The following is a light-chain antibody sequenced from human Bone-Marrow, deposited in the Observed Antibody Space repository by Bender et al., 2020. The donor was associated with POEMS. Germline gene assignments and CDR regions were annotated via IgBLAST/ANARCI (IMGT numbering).Light chain of an antibody. J-gene: IGLJ2*01. CDR1: IGHGTYA. V-gene: IGLV4-69*01. CDR3: QTWGTGIVV. CDR2: LNSDGSH. Sequence: QLVLTQSPSASASLGASVKLTCTLSIGHGTYAIAWHQQQPQKGPRYLMKLNSDGSHSKGDGIPDRFSGSSSGAERYLTISSLQSDDEADYYCQTWGTGIVVFGGGTKLTVL.